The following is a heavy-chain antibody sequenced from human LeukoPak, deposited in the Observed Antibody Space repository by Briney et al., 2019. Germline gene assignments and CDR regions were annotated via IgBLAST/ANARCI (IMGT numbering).Heavy chain of an antibody. D-gene: IGHD5-24*01. V-gene: IGHV3-53*01. J-gene: IGHJ4*02. CDR3: AKDDAWLQYNY. Sequence: GGSLRLSCAAPGFTVSSNYMSWVRQAPGKGLEWVSIIYSGGNTYYADSVKGRFTISRDSSKNTLYLQMNSLRVEDTAVFYCAKDDAWLQYNYWGQGTLVTVSS. CDR2: IYSGGNT. CDR1: GFTVSSNY.